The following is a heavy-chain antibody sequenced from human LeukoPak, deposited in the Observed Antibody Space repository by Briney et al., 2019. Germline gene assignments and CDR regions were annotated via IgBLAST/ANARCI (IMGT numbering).Heavy chain of an antibody. V-gene: IGHV3-48*03. Sequence: PGGSLRLSCVASGFTFTSYDFNWVRQAPGKGLEWVSYISNGGGTISYADSVKGRFTISRDNSRNTLNLQMDGLRAEDTALYYCARDWRSQGKDTSGSYFAPLDHWGQGTQVTVSS. J-gene: IGHJ4*02. CDR3: ARDWRSQGKDTSGSYFAPLDH. D-gene: IGHD3-10*01. CDR1: GFTFTSYD. CDR2: ISNGGGTI.